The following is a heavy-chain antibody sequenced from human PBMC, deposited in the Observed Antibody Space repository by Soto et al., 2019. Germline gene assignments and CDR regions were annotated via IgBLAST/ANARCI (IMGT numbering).Heavy chain of an antibody. J-gene: IGHJ3*02. CDR1: GGSISSGGYY. Sequence: QVQLQESGPGLVKPSQTLSLTCTVSGGSISSGGYYWSWIRQHPGKGLRWIGYIYYSGSTYYNPSLKSRVTISVDTSKNQFSLKLTSVTAADTAVYYCARDLWEYSGYLSDAFDIWGQGSMVSVSS. D-gene: IGHD5-12*01. CDR2: IYYSGST. V-gene: IGHV4-31*03. CDR3: ARDLWEYSGYLSDAFDI.